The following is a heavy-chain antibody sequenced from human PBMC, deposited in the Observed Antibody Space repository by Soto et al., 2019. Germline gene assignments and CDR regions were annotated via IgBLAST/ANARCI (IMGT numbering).Heavy chain of an antibody. J-gene: IGHJ4*02. Sequence: SVKVSCKASGGTFSSYAISWVRQAPGQGLEWMGGIIPIFGTANYAQKFQGRVTITADESTSTAYMELSSLRSEDTAVYYCARVGRSGGKPLPFDYWSQGTLVTVSS. CDR3: ARVGRSGGKPLPFDY. CDR2: IIPIFGTA. D-gene: IGHD2-15*01. V-gene: IGHV1-69*13. CDR1: GGTFSSYA.